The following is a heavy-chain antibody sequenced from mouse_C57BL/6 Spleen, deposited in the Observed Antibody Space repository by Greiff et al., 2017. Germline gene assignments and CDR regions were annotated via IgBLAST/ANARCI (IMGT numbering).Heavy chain of an antibody. Sequence: EVQLQQSGPELVKPGASVKLPCKASGYTFTDYNMDWVKQSHGQSLEWIGDIYPNNGGTNYNQKFKGKATLTVDKSSSTAYMELRSLTSEDTAVYYGARGQQGRYFDVWGTGTTVTVSS. CDR1: GYTFTDYN. D-gene: IGHD4-1*02. CDR3: ARGQQGRYFDV. V-gene: IGHV1-18*01. CDR2: IYPNNGGT. J-gene: IGHJ1*03.